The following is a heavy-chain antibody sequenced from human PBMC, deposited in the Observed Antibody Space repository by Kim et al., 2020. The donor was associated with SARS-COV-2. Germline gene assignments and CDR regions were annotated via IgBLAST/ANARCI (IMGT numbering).Heavy chain of an antibody. CDR2: IRYDGSRQ. Sequence: GGSLRLSCVASGFTFTNFGLHWVRRAPGRGLEWVAVIRYDGSRQYYADSVKGRFTVSRDDSRKTMYLQMNSLRAEDTAVYYCARADADSAMDVWGQGTT. J-gene: IGHJ6*02. CDR3: ARADADSAMDV. CDR1: GFTFTNFG. D-gene: IGHD5-18*01. V-gene: IGHV3-33*01.